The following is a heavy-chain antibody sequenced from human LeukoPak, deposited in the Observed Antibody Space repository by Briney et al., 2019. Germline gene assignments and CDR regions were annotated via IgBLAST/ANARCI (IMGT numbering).Heavy chain of an antibody. V-gene: IGHV4-39*01. CDR1: GGSISSSSYY. Sequence: PSETLSLTCTVSGGSISSSSYYWGWIRQPPGKGLEWIGSIYYSGSTYYNPSLKSRVTISVDTSENQFSLKLSSVTAADTAVYYCASISVTLDYWGQGTLVTVSS. CDR2: IYYSGST. J-gene: IGHJ4*02. CDR3: ASISVTLDY. D-gene: IGHD4-17*01.